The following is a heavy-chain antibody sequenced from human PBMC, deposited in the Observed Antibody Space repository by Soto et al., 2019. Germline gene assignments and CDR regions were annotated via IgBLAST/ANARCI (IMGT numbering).Heavy chain of an antibody. Sequence: DVQLVESGGGLVQPGGSLRLSCAASGFTFSRYSMNWVRQAPGKGLEGVSYISFSGTIMYYADSVKGRFTISRDNAKNSLYLQMNSLRDDDTAVYYCPRLDGAFDIWGQGTMVTVSS. CDR1: GFTFSRYS. CDR2: ISFSGTIM. CDR3: PRLDGAFDI. V-gene: IGHV3-48*02. J-gene: IGHJ3*02.